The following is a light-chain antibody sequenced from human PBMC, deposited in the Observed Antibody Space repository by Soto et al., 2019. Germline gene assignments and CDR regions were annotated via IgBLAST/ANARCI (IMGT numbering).Light chain of an antibody. V-gene: IGLV2-11*01. J-gene: IGLJ1*01. CDR3: FSYAGRYTYV. CDR1: SSDVGGYNY. CDR2: DVD. Sequence: QSALTQPRSVSGSPGQSVTISCTGTSSDVGGYNYVSWYQQHPGKAPKFMIYDVDKRPSGVPDRFSGSKFGNTASLTISGLQAEDEADYYCFSYAGRYTYVFGTGTKHTVL.